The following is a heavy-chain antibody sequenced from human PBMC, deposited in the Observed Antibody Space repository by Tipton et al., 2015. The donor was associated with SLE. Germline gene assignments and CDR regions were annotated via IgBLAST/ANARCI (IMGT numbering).Heavy chain of an antibody. CDR2: ISYDGTKK. J-gene: IGHJ4*02. CDR3: ARHTYYSFEY. V-gene: IGHV3-30*14. CDR1: GFIFSSHA. D-gene: IGHD4-11*01. Sequence: SLRLSCAASGFIFSSHAMHWVRQAPGKGLEWVAIISYDGTKKSYADSVKGRSTISRDNSKNTLYLQMNNLRAEDTAMYFCARHTYYSFEYWGQGTLVTVSS.